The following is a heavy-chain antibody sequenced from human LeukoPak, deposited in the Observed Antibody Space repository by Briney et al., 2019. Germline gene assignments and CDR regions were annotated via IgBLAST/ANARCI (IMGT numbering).Heavy chain of an antibody. Sequence: ASVKVSCKASGYRFTGYYIHWVRQAPGQGLEWMGWINPDSGGTIYPQTFQGRVTMTRDTSITTAYMELSRLRSDDTAVYYCARSFNWNDVFDYWGQGTLVTVSS. CDR1: GYRFTGYY. CDR2: INPDSGGT. D-gene: IGHD1-20*01. J-gene: IGHJ4*02. CDR3: ARSFNWNDVFDY. V-gene: IGHV1-2*02.